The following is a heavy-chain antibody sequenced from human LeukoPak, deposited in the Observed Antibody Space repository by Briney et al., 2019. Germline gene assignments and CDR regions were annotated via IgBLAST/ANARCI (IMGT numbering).Heavy chain of an antibody. V-gene: IGHV1-2*06. Sequence: ASVKVSCKASGYTFTGYYMHWVRQAPGQGLEWMGRINPNSGGTNYAQKFQGRVTMTRDTSISTACMELSRLRSDDTAVYYCARVRSDYAGFDIWGQGTMVTVSS. J-gene: IGHJ3*02. CDR3: ARVRSDYAGFDI. CDR1: GYTFTGYY. D-gene: IGHD5-12*01. CDR2: INPNSGGT.